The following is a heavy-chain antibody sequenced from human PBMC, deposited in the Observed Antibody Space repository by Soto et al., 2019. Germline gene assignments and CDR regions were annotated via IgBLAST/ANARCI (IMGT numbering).Heavy chain of an antibody. CDR1: CCTFTSYG. D-gene: IGHD3-16*01. CDR3: ARDLHDSL. CDR2: ISAYNGNT. J-gene: IGHJ4*02. Sequence: ASVKGCRKASCCTFTSYGISWVRQAPGQGLEWMGWISAYNGNTNYAQKLQGRVTMTTDTSTSTAYMELRSLRSDDTAVYYCARDLHDSLWGQGTLVTVSS. V-gene: IGHV1-18*01.